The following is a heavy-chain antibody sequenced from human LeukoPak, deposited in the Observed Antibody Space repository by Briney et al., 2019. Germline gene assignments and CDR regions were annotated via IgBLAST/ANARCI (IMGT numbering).Heavy chain of an antibody. CDR2: FDPEDGET. J-gene: IGHJ4*02. CDR3: ATVNRYYYGSGSYPY. D-gene: IGHD3-10*01. CDR1: GYTLTELS. V-gene: IGHV1-24*01. Sequence: GASVKVSCKVSGYTLTELSMHWVRQAPGKGLEWMGGFDPEDGETIYAQKFQGRVTMTEDTSTDTAHMELSSLRSEDTAVYYCATVNRYYYGSGSYPYWGQGTLVTVSS.